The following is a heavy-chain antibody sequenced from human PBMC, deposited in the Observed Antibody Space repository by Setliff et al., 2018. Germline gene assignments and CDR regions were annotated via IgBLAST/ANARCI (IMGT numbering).Heavy chain of an antibody. CDR2: RYYTGTT. Sequence: SETLSLTCSASGVDVIERLYYWSWVRQSPGKGLEWIGTRYYTGTTFYNPSLESRVAVSLDASEKKFSLNLRSVTTADTAVYYCARHFYPPAFFAHWGQGLLVTVSS. J-gene: IGHJ4*02. V-gene: IGHV4-39*01. CDR1: GVDVIERLYY. CDR3: ARHFYPPAFFAH.